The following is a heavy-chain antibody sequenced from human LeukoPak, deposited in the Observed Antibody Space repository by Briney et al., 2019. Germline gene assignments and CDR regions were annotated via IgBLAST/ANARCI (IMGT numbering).Heavy chain of an antibody. Sequence: QPGRSLRLSCTASGFTFGDYAMSWVRQAPGKGLEWVGFIRSKAYGGTTEYAASVKGRFTISRDDSKSIAYLQMNSLKTEDTAVYYCTRVGVAAHENFGYWGQGTLVTVSS. V-gene: IGHV3-49*04. CDR3: TRVGVAAHENFGY. CDR2: IRSKAYGGTT. D-gene: IGHD2-15*01. CDR1: GFTFGDYA. J-gene: IGHJ4*02.